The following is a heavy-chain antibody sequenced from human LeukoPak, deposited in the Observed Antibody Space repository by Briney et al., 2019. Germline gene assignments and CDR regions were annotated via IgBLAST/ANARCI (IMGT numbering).Heavy chain of an antibody. D-gene: IGHD6-19*01. CDR2: INHSGST. CDR3: AEGCSGSH. J-gene: IGHJ4*02. Sequence: SETLSLTCAVYGGSFSGYYWSWIRQPPAKGLEWIGEINHSGSTNYNPSLKSRFTISVDTSKNQFSLKLTSLTAAGTPGYYCAEGCSGSHWGQGTLVTVSS. V-gene: IGHV4-34*01. CDR1: GGSFSGYY.